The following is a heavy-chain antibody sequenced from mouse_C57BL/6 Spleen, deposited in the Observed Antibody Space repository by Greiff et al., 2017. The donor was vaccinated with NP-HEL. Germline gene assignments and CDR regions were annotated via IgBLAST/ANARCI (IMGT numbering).Heavy chain of an antibody. CDR3: TRDGYYVSNWYFDV. V-gene: IGHV5-9-1*02. Sequence: EVKLVESGEGLVKPGGSLKLSCAASGFTFSSYAMSWVRQTPEKRLEWVAYISSGGDYIYYADTVKGRFTISRDNARNTLYLQVSSLKSEDTAMYYCTRDGYYVSNWYFDVWGTGTTVTVSS. D-gene: IGHD2-3*01. CDR2: ISSGGDYI. CDR1: GFTFSSYA. J-gene: IGHJ1*03.